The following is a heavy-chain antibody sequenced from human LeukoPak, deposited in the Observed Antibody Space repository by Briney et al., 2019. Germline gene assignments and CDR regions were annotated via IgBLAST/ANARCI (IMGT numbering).Heavy chain of an antibody. J-gene: IGHJ4*02. CDR2: INPNSGGT. D-gene: IGHD6-19*01. CDR3: ARVDFSGADY. V-gene: IGHV1-2*02. CDR1: GGTFSSYA. Sequence: ASVKVSCKASGGTFSSYAISWVRQAPGQGLEWMGWINPNSGGTNYAQKFQGRVTMTRDTSISTAYMELSRLRSDDTAVYYCARVDFSGADYWGQGTLVTVSS.